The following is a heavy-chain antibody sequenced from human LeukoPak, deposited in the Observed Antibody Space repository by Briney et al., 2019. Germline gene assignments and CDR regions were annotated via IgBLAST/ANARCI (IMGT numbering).Heavy chain of an antibody. J-gene: IGHJ4*02. Sequence: GESLKISCRGSGYSFMNNWIGWVRQMPGKGLEWLGIIDPSDSEIKYSPSFQGQVTISADKSISTAYPQWSSLKASDTAIYFCARTAGGVVAAVDYWGQGTLVTVSS. V-gene: IGHV5-51*01. D-gene: IGHD3-16*01. CDR2: IDPSDSEI. CDR3: ARTAGGVVAAVDY. CDR1: GYSFMNNW.